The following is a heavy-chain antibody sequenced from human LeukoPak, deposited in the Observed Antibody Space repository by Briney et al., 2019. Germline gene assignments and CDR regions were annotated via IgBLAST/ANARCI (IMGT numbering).Heavy chain of an antibody. CDR2: MNPNSGNT. Sequence: GASVKVSCKASGYTFTSYDINWVRQATGQGLEWKGWMNPNSGNTGYAQKFQGRVTMTRNTSISTAYMELSSLRSEDTAVYYCARVLKKFTIFGVVIIPYAFDIWGQGTMVTVSS. CDR3: ARVLKKFTIFGVVIIPYAFDI. V-gene: IGHV1-8*01. J-gene: IGHJ3*02. D-gene: IGHD3-3*01. CDR1: GYTFTSYD.